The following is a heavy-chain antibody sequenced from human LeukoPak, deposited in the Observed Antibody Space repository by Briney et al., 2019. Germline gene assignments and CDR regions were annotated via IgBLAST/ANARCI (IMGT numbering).Heavy chain of an antibody. V-gene: IGHV3-30*03. CDR2: ISYDGTKK. CDR1: GVTSSSYS. CDR3: ARNADYTGAGNLDY. Sequence: GGSLRLSCAASGVTSSSYSMNWVRQAPGKGLEWVAIISYDGTKKSYAKPVKGRFTISSDNTKKTVYLQMSSLRDDDTATFFCARNADYTGAGNLDYWGQGTLVIVSS. D-gene: IGHD2-8*02. J-gene: IGHJ4*02.